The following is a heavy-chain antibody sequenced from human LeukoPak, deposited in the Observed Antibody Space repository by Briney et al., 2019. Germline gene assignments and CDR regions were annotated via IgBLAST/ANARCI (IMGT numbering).Heavy chain of an antibody. Sequence: SETLSLTCTVSGGSISSYYWSWIRQPPGKGLEWIGYIYYSGSTNYNPSLKNRVTISVDTSKNQFSLKLSSVTAADTAVYYCARIRYSGYGRRATYFDYWGQGTLVTVSS. CDR2: IYYSGST. V-gene: IGHV4-59*01. J-gene: IGHJ4*02. CDR3: ARIRYSGYGRRATYFDY. CDR1: GGSISSYY. D-gene: IGHD5-12*01.